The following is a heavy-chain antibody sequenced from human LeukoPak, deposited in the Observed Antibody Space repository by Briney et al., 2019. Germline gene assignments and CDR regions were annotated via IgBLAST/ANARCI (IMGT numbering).Heavy chain of an antibody. CDR1: GVSVRDYY. CDR2: IYDSGTT. Sequence: SETLALTCSVAGVSVRDYYWTWIRQPPGKGLEWIAYIYDSGTTDHNPSLESRVSISVDPSKNQFSLKVTSITAADTAVYYCARGNSPTMVRGVLPHGMDVWGQGNTVNVAS. CDR3: ARGNSPTMVRGVLPHGMDV. D-gene: IGHD3-10*01. V-gene: IGHV4-59*02. J-gene: IGHJ6*02.